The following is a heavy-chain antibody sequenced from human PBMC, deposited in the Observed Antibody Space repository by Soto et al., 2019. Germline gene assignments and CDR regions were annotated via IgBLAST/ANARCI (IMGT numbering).Heavy chain of an antibody. V-gene: IGHV3-23*01. D-gene: IGHD3-3*01. J-gene: IGHJ4*02. Sequence: GGSLRLSCAASGFTFSSYAMSWVRQAPGKGLEWVSAISGGGGSTYYADSVKGRFTISRDNSKNTLYLQMNSLRAEDTAVYYCAKVGGYDFWSGQEGYFDYWGQGTLVTVSS. CDR1: GFTFSSYA. CDR2: ISGGGGST. CDR3: AKVGGYDFWSGQEGYFDY.